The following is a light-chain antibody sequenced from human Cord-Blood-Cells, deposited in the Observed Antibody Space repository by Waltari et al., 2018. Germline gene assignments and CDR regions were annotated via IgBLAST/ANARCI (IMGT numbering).Light chain of an antibody. CDR2: DKS. CDR3: LLSYSGARSYV. CDR1: TGAVTSGHY. J-gene: IGLJ1*01. Sequence: QAVVTQAPSLTVSPGGTVTLTCGSSTGAVTSGHYPYWFQQKPGQAPRTLIYDKSNKHSWTPARFSGSLLGGKAALTLSGAQPEDEAEYYCLLSYSGARSYVFGTGTKVTVL. V-gene: IGLV7-46*01.